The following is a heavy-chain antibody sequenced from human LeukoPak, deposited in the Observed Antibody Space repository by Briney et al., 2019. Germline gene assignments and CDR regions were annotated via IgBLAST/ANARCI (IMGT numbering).Heavy chain of an antibody. CDR3: ARSDSGYDFGD. CDR1: GGTFSSYA. J-gene: IGHJ4*02. V-gene: IGHV1-69*13. Sequence: ASVKVSCKASGGTFSSYAISWVRQAPGQGLEWMGGIIPIFGTANYAQKFQGRVTITADESTSTAYMELSSLRSEDTAVHYCARSDSGYDFGDWGQGTLVTVSS. CDR2: IIPIFGTA. D-gene: IGHD5-12*01.